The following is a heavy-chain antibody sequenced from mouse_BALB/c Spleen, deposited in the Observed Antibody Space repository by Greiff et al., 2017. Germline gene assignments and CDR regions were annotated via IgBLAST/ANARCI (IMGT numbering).Heavy chain of an antibody. D-gene: IGHD1-1*01. CDR2: INSNGGST. CDR3: ARDRGTTVVDY. Sequence: EVQLVESGGGLVQPGGSLKLSCAASGFTFSSYGMSWVRQTPDKRLELVATINSNGGSTYYPDSVKGRFTISRDNAKNTLYLQMSSLKSEDTAMYDCARDRGTTVVDYWGQGTLVTVSA. V-gene: IGHV5-6-3*01. CDR1: GFTFSSYG. J-gene: IGHJ3*01.